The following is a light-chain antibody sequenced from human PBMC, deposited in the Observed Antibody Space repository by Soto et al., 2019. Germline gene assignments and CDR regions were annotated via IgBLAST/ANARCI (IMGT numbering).Light chain of an antibody. CDR3: QSYDNSLSGVV. J-gene: IGLJ2*01. CDR1: SFNIGAGYD. Sequence: QSVLTQPPSVSGAPGQRVTISCTGSSFNIGAGYDVHWYQQLPGTAPKVLIYGSSNRPSGVPDRFSGSKSGTSASLAITGLQADDEADYYCQSYDNSLSGVVFGGGTKLTVL. V-gene: IGLV1-40*01. CDR2: GSS.